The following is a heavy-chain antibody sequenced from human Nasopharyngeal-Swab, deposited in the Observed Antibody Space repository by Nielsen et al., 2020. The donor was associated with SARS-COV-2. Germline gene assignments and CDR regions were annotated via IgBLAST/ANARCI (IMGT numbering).Heavy chain of an antibody. J-gene: IGHJ6*02. Sequence: ESLKISCTVSGGPISSYYWSWIRQPPGKGLEWIGYIYYSGSTNYNPSLKSRVTISVDTSKNQFSLKLSSVTAADTAVYYCARGHPTIAVAGTNYYYGMDVWGQGTTVTVSS. CDR2: IYYSGST. V-gene: IGHV4-59*01. D-gene: IGHD6-19*01. CDR1: GGPISSYY. CDR3: ARGHPTIAVAGTNYYYGMDV.